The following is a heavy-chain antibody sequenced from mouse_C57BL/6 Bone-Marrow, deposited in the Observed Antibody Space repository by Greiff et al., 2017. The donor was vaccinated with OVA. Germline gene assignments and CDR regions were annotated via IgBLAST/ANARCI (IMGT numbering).Heavy chain of an antibody. CDR1: GYSFTDYN. V-gene: IGHV1-39*01. CDR3: AIYYGSSYRYFDG. J-gene: IGHJ1*01. D-gene: IGHD1-1*01. CDR2: INPNYGTT. Sequence: VQLQQSGPELLKPGASVKISCKASGYSFTDYNMNWVKQSNGKSLEWIGVINPNYGTTSYNQKFKGKATLTVDKSSSTAYMQLNSLTSEDTAVYYCAIYYGSSYRYFDGWGAGTTVTVSS.